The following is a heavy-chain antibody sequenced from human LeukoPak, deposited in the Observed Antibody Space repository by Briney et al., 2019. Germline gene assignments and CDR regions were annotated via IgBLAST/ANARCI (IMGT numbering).Heavy chain of an antibody. D-gene: IGHD3-10*01. V-gene: IGHV3-30*04. J-gene: IGHJ4*02. CDR1: GFTFSSYA. Sequence: HPGRSLRLSCAASGFTFSSYAMHWVRQAPGKGLEWVAVISYDGSNKYYADSVKGRFTISRDNSKNTLYLQMNSLRAEDTAVYYCAKDGLWGDDGSGSYYTPFDYWGQGTLVTVSS. CDR2: ISYDGSNK. CDR3: AKDGLWGDDGSGSYYTPFDY.